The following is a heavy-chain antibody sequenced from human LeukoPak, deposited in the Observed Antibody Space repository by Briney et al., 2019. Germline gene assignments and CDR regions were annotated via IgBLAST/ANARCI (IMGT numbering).Heavy chain of an antibody. CDR1: GFTFSIYA. V-gene: IGHV3-23*01. CDR3: AKQVWQLANYFDY. CDR2: ISGSGGST. Sequence: GGSLRLSCAASGFTFSIYAMSWVRQAPGKGLEWVSAISGSGGSTYYADSVKGRFTISRDNSKNTLYLQMNSLRAEDTDVYYCAKQVWQLANYFDYWGQGTLVTVSS. J-gene: IGHJ4*02. D-gene: IGHD6-13*01.